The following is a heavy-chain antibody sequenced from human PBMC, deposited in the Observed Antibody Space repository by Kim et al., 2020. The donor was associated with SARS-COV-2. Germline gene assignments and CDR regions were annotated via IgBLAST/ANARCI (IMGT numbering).Heavy chain of an antibody. CDR2: IKSKTDGGTT. D-gene: IGHD2-2*01. CDR3: TTNVNIYCSSTSCRGVDY. CDR1: GFTFSNAW. Sequence: GGSLRLSCAASGFTFSNAWMSWVRQAPGKGLEWVGRIKSKTDGGTTDYAAPVKGRFTISRDDSKNTLYLQMNSLKTEDTAVYYCTTNVNIYCSSTSCRGVDYWGQGTLVTVSS. V-gene: IGHV3-15*01. J-gene: IGHJ4*02.